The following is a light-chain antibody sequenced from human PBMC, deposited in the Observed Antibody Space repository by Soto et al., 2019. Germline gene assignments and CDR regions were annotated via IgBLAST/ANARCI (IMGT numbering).Light chain of an antibody. CDR2: GAS. V-gene: IGKV3-20*01. CDR3: QQYGSSGT. Sequence: EIVLTQSPGTLSLSPGERATLSCRASQRISGYLAWYQQKPGQAPRLLIYGASNRVTGIPDRFSGSGSGTDFTLTISRLEPEDFAVYYCQQYGSSGTFGQGTKVDIK. J-gene: IGKJ1*01. CDR1: QRISGY.